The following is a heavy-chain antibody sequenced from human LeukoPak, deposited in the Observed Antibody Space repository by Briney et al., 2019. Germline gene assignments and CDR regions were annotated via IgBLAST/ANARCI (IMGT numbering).Heavy chain of an antibody. D-gene: IGHD4-17*01. CDR1: GGSINSYY. CDR2: IYYSGST. Sequence: PSETLSLTCTVSGGSINSYYWSWIRQPPGKGLEWIGSIYYSGSTYYNPSLKSRVTISVDTSKNQFSLKLSSVTAADTAVYYCARDYGDYVLRGYFYYGGQETLVTVPS. CDR3: ARDYGDYVLRGYFYY. V-gene: IGHV4-59*05. J-gene: IGHJ4*02.